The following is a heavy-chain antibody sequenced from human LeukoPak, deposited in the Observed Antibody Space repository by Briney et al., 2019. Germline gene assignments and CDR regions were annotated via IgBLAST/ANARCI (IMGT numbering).Heavy chain of an antibody. CDR2: INPNSGGT. D-gene: IGHD2-21*02. V-gene: IGHV1-2*02. CDR1: GYSFPSYG. CDR3: ARFFSDCGGDCSDDY. J-gene: IGHJ4*02. Sequence: ASVKVSCKASGYSFPSYGISWVRQAPGQGLEWMGWINPNSGGTNYAQKFQGRVTMTRDTSISTAYMELSRLRSDDTAVYYCARFFSDCGGDCSDDYWGQGTLVTVSS.